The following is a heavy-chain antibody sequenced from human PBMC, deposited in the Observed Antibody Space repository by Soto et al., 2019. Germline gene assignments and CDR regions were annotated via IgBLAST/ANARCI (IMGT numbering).Heavy chain of an antibody. CDR3: ARGAGYSYGYFFDY. J-gene: IGHJ4*02. Sequence: SETLSLTCAVSGGSISSGGYSWSWIRQPPGKGLEWIGYIYHSGSTYYNPSLKSRVTISVDRPKNQFSLKLSSVTAADTAVYYCARGAGYSYGYFFDYWGQGTLVTVSS. D-gene: IGHD5-18*01. CDR2: IYHSGST. V-gene: IGHV4-30-2*01. CDR1: GGSISSGGYS.